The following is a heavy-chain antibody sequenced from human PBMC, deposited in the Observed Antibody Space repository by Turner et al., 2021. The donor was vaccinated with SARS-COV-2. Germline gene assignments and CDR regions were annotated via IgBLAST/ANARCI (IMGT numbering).Heavy chain of an antibody. Sequence: EVQLLESGGGLVQPGGSLRLSCAASGFLFSRYAMSWVRQAPGKGLEWVSAISGSGGSTYYADSVKGRFTISRDNSKNTLYLQMNSLRAEDTAVYYCAKAHGYSYGGVDYYYYYGMDVWGQGTTVTVSS. D-gene: IGHD5-18*01. CDR3: AKAHGYSYGGVDYYYYYGMDV. J-gene: IGHJ6*02. V-gene: IGHV3-23*01. CDR1: GFLFSRYA. CDR2: ISGSGGST.